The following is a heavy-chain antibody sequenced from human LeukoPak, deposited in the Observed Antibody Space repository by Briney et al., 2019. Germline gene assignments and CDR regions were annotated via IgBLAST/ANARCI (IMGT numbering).Heavy chain of an antibody. CDR3: ARDGSGWYWFDP. V-gene: IGHV1-2*02. D-gene: IGHD6-19*01. J-gene: IGHJ5*02. CDR2: INPNSGGT. CDR1: GYSLTGYY. Sequence: ASVKVSCKASGYSLTGYYMHWVRQAPGQGLGWMGWINPNSGGTNYAQKFQGRVTMTSDTSINTAYMELSRLRSDDTAVYYCARDGSGWYWFDPWGQGTLVTVSS.